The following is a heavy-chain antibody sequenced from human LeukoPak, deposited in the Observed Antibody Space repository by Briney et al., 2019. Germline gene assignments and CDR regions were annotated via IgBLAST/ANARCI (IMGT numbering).Heavy chain of an antibody. CDR1: GYTFTSYP. V-gene: IGHV7-4-1*02. D-gene: IGHD6-6*01. CDR2: INTDTGIP. Sequence: ASVKVSYKSSGYTFTSYPIHWVRQAPGQGLEWMGWINTDTGIPTYAQGFTGRFVFSLDTSVSTAYLEIRSLKAEDTAVYYCVRRARIVARFYYYMDVWGKGTTVTVSS. J-gene: IGHJ6*03. CDR3: VRRARIVARFYYYMDV.